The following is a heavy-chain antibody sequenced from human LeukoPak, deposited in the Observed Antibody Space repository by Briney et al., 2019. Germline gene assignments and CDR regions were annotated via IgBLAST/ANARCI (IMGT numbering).Heavy chain of an antibody. J-gene: IGHJ3*01. V-gene: IGHV3-23*01. CDR3: VRGFDGYFGFDL. Sequence: GGSLRLSCAASGSTFSSYAMSWVRQAPGKGLEWVSVISDSGGSTYYADSVKGRFAISRDNSKNTLSLQMNSLRAEDTAVYYCVRGFDGYFGFDLWGQGTMVTVSS. CDR1: GSTFSSYA. D-gene: IGHD5-24*01. CDR2: ISDSGGST.